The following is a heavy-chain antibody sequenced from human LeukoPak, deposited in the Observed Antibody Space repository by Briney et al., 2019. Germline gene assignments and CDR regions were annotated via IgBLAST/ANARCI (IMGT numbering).Heavy chain of an antibody. J-gene: IGHJ4*02. CDR1: GFXFSSYN. CDR2: ISPSSSSM. D-gene: IGHD6-6*01. V-gene: IGHV3-21*01. CDR3: ATRIAAPH. Sequence: GGSLRLTCAASGFXFSSYNINWVRQAPGKGLEWVSSISPSSSSMSYADSVKGRFTISRDNAKNSLYLQMSSLTAEDTAVYYCATRIAAPHWGQGTLVTVSS.